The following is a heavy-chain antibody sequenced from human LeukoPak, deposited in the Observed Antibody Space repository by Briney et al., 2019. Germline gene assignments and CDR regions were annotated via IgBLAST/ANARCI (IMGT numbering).Heavy chain of an antibody. CDR3: ARHAPWRSEPLFDS. CDR1: GGSISTYY. CDR2: IYNSGST. Sequence: SETLSLTCTVSGGSISTYYWSWIRQPPGKGLEWIGYIYNSGSTNYNPSLKSRVTISVDTSKKQFSLKLSSVTAADTAVYHCARHAPWRSEPLFDSWGQGTLVTVSS. V-gene: IGHV4-59*08. J-gene: IGHJ4*02. D-gene: IGHD1-14*01.